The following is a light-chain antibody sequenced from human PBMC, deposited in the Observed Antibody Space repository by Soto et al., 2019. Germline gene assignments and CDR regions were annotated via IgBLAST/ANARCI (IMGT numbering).Light chain of an antibody. CDR2: AAS. J-gene: IGKJ4*01. CDR3: QHYYRFPLA. CDR1: QGISSY. Sequence: IQLTQSPSSLSASVGDIVTITFRASQGISSYLAWYQQKPGKAPKLLIYAASTLQSGVPSRFSGSGYGTDFNLTISCLQSGDIATYYCQHYYRFPLAFGAGTKVDIK. V-gene: IGKV1-9*01.